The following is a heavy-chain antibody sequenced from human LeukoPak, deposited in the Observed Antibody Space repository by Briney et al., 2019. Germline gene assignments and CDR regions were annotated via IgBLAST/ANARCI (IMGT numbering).Heavy chain of an antibody. CDR3: AKDPYPGVTPAYYYYYMDV. Sequence: GRSLRLSCAASGFTFSSYAMHWVRQAPGKGLEWVAVISYDGSNKYYADSAKGRFTISRDNSKNTLYLQMNSLRAEDTAVYYCAKDPYPGVTPAYYYYYMDVWGRGTTVTVSS. CDR2: ISYDGSNK. V-gene: IGHV3-30-3*01. J-gene: IGHJ6*03. CDR1: GFTFSSYA. D-gene: IGHD4-23*01.